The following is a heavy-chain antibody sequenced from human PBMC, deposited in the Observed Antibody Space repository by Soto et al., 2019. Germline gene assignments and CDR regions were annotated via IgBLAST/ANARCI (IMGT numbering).Heavy chain of an antibody. J-gene: IGHJ5*02. V-gene: IGHV4-30-4*01. CDR1: GGSISSGDYY. CDR3: AGFYGGSHNWFDP. D-gene: IGHD2-15*01. CDR2: IYYSGST. Sequence: SETLSLTCTVSGGSISSGDYYWSWIRQPPGKGLEWIGYIYYSGSTYYNPSLKSRVTISVDTSKNQFSLKLSSVTAADTAVYNCAGFYGGSHNWFDPWGQGTLVTVSS.